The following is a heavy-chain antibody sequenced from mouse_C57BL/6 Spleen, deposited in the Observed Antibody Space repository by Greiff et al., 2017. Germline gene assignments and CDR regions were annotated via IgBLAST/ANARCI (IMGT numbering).Heavy chain of an antibody. Sequence: EVQLQQSGAELVRPGASVKLSCTASGFNIKDDYMHWVKQRPEQGLEWIGWIDPENGDTEYASKFQGKATITADTSSNTAYLQLSSLTSEDTAVYYCTQDYGSRSRAMDYWGQGTSVTVSS. CDR2: IDPENGDT. D-gene: IGHD1-1*01. J-gene: IGHJ4*01. V-gene: IGHV14-4*01. CDR1: GFNIKDDY. CDR3: TQDYGSRSRAMDY.